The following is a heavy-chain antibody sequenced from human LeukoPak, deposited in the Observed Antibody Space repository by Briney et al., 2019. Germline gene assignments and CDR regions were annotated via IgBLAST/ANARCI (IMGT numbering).Heavy chain of an antibody. CDR3: ARVRAGRDFWSGYYHYYYYGMDV. CDR1: GYTFTSYD. CDR2: MNPNSGNT. D-gene: IGHD3-3*01. V-gene: IGHV1-8*01. J-gene: IGHJ6*02. Sequence: ASVKVSCKASGYTFTSYDTNWVRQATGQGLEWMGWMNPNSGNTGYAQKFQGRVTMTRNTSISTAYMELSSLRSEDTAVYYCARVRAGRDFWSGYYHYYYYGMDVWGQGTTVTVSS.